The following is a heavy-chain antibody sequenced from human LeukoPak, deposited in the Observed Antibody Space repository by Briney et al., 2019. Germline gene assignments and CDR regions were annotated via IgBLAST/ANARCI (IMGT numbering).Heavy chain of an antibody. J-gene: IGHJ4*02. CDR2: IYKSGRT. D-gene: IGHD6-19*01. CDR1: GGSISSFY. V-gene: IGHV4-59*01. CDR3: ACSSGWPGFDF. Sequence: SETLSLTCTVSGGSISSFYLSWIRQPPGKGLEWIGYIYKSGRTNYNPSLKSRVAISVDTSKNQFSLKVNSVTAADTAVYYCACSSGWPGFDFWGQGTLVTVSS.